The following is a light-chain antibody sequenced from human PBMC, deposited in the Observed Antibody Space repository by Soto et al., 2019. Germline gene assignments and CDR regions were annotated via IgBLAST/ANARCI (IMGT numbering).Light chain of an antibody. CDR2: EVS. CDR3: SSYTSSSIDYV. CDR1: SSDVGGYNY. Sequence: QSVLTQPASVSGSPGQSITNSCTGTSSDVGGYNYVSWYQQHPGKAPKLMIYEVSNRPSGVSNRFSGSKSGNTAFLTISGLQAEDEADYYCSSYTSSSIDYVFGTGTKLTVL. J-gene: IGLJ1*01. V-gene: IGLV2-14*01.